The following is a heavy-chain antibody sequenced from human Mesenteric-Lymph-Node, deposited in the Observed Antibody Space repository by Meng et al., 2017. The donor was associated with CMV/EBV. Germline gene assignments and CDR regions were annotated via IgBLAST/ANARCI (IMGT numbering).Heavy chain of an antibody. CDR2: FYHSGSK. Sequence: SETLSLTCTVSRGSISSTTYYWGWIRQPPGKGLEWIGTFYHSGSKDYNPSLKSRVTISVDTSKNQFSLKLSSVTAADTAVYYCARGGAFWSGYSPRLPPVPFDPWGQGTLVTVSS. CDR1: RGSISSTTYY. D-gene: IGHD3-3*01. V-gene: IGHV4-39*07. J-gene: IGHJ5*02. CDR3: ARGGAFWSGYSPRLPPVPFDP.